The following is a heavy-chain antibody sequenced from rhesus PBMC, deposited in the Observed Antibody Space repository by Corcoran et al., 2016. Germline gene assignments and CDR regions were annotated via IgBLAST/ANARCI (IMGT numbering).Heavy chain of an antibody. CDR2: IYGSSTST. CDR1: GGSISDSYR. J-gene: IGHJ4*01. Sequence: QVQLQESGPGVVKPSETLSLTCAVSGGSISDSYRWSWIRQPPGKGLEWIGYIYGSSTSTNSNPSPKGRVTMSKDTSKNQFALKLSSVTAADPAGYYCASRRYSGYSSPGFDYWGQGVLVTVSS. D-gene: IGHD5-24*01. CDR3: ASRRYSGYSSPGFDY. V-gene: IGHV4S10*01.